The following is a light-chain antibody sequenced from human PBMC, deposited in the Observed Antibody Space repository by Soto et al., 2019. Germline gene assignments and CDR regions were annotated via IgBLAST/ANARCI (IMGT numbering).Light chain of an antibody. V-gene: IGLV1-40*01. CDR2: NNG. J-gene: IGLJ3*02. CDR1: SSNIGAGYD. Sequence: QSVLTQPPSVSGAPGQRVTISCIGTSSNIGAGYDVHWYQHLPGAAPKLLVYNNGNRPSGVPDRFSGSRSGASASLAITGLLAEDVADYYCQSYDSSLRGSVFGGGTELTVL. CDR3: QSYDSSLRGSV.